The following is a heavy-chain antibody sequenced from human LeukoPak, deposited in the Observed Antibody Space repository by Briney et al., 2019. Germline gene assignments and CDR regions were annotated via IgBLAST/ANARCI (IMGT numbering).Heavy chain of an antibody. V-gene: IGHV1-18*01. Sequence: ASVKVSCKASGYTFTIYGITWVRQAPGQGLEWMGWISTYNGNTNYAQKLQGRVTMTTDTSTSTAYMELRSLRSDDTAVYYCARGAVLRYFDWLNNYYYYYMDVWGKGTTVTISS. J-gene: IGHJ6*03. CDR1: GYTFTIYG. CDR2: ISTYNGNT. CDR3: ARGAVLRYFDWLNNYYYYYMDV. D-gene: IGHD3-9*01.